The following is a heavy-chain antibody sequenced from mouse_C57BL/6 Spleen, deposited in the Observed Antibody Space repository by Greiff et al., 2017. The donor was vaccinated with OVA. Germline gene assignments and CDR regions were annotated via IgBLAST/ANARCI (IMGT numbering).Heavy chain of an antibody. CDR2: INPNNGGT. CDR1: GYTFTDYN. J-gene: IGHJ1*03. D-gene: IGHD1-1*01. V-gene: IGHV1-18*01. CDR3: ARRPIYYYGRDYFDV. Sequence: VQLQQSGPELVKPGASVKIPCKASGYTFTDYNMDWVKQSHGKSLEWIGDINPNNGGTIYNQKFKGKATLTVDKSSSTAYMELRSLTSEDTAVYYCARRPIYYYGRDYFDVGGTGTTVTVSS.